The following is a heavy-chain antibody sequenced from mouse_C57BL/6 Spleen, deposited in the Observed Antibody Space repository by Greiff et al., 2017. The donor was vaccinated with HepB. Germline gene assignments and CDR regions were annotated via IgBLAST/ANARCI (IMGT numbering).Heavy chain of an antibody. V-gene: IGHV1-82*01. CDR3: ASTTVVAPYAMDY. J-gene: IGHJ4*01. CDR1: GYAFSSSW. D-gene: IGHD1-1*01. CDR2: IYPGDGDT. Sequence: VQLQQSGPELVKPGASVKISCKASGYAFSSSWMNWVKQRPGKGLEWIGRIYPGDGDTNYNGKFKGKATLTADKSSSTAYMQLSSLTSEDSAVYFCASTTVVAPYAMDYWGQGTSVTVSS.